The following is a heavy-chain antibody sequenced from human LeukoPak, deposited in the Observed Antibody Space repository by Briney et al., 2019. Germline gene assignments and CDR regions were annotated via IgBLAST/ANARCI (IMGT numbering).Heavy chain of an antibody. CDR2: INTNTGNP. Sequence: ASVKVSCKASGYTFTSYAMNWVRQAPGQGLEWMGWINTNTGNPTYAQGFTGRFVFSLDTSVSTAYLQISSLRAEDTAIYYCARDHVKLGSSFHPFDAFDVWGQGTLVTVSS. J-gene: IGHJ3*01. CDR1: GYTFTSYA. D-gene: IGHD2-2*01. V-gene: IGHV7-4-1*02. CDR3: ARDHVKLGSSFHPFDAFDV.